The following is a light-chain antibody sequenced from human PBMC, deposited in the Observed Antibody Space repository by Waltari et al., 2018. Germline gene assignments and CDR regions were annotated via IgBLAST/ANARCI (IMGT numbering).Light chain of an antibody. CDR2: EVS. CDR3: SSYAGSSFV. J-gene: IGLJ1*01. V-gene: IGLV2-8*01. CDR1: SSDVGGYNY. Sequence: QSALTQPPSASGSPGQSGTISCTGTSSDVGGYNYGSWYQQHPGKAPKLMIYEVSKRPSGVPDRFSGSKSGNTASLTVSGLQAEDEADYYCSSYAGSSFVFGTGTKVTVL.